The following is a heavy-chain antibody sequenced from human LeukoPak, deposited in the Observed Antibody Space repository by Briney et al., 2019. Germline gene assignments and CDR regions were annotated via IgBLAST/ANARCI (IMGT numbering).Heavy chain of an antibody. CDR3: ARLKFYDSTGYNKAYYMDV. J-gene: IGHJ6*03. D-gene: IGHD3-9*01. Sequence: PSETLSLTCTVSGGSTVNYYWSWIRQSAGKGVEWVGRIYITGTTDYNPSLESRLTMSIDTSKNQFSLKLRSVTAADTAIYYCARLKFYDSTGYNKAYYMDVWGKGLSVTVSS. CDR1: GGSTVNYY. CDR2: IYITGTT. V-gene: IGHV4-4*07.